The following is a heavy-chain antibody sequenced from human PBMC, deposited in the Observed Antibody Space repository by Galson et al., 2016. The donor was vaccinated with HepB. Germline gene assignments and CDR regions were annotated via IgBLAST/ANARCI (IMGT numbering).Heavy chain of an antibody. J-gene: IGHJ4*02. CDR2: ISYDGNNK. V-gene: IGHV3-30*03. CDR3: ARKSMAGPRSYFDY. Sequence: SLRLSCAASGFNFRGYWMSWVRQAPGKGLEWVAVISYDGNNKYYADSVKGRFTISRDSSQNTLYLQMNSLRTEDTAVYFCARKSMAGPRSYFDYWGQGTLVTVSS. D-gene: IGHD6-19*01. CDR1: GFNFRGYW.